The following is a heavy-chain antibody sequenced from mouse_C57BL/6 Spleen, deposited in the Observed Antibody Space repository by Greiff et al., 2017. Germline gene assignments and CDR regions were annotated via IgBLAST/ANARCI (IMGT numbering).Heavy chain of an antibody. V-gene: IGHV2-5*01. J-gene: IGHJ2*01. D-gene: IGHD4-1*01. CDR3: AKKAWDGNYFDY. CDR1: GFSLTSYG. Sequence: QVQLQQSGPGLVQPSQSLSITCTVPGFSLTSYGVHWVRQSPGKGLEWLGVLWRGGSTDCNAAFMSRRSITKYNSTSQVFFKMNSLQADDTAIYYCAKKAWDGNYFDYWGQGTTLTVSS. CDR2: LWRGGST.